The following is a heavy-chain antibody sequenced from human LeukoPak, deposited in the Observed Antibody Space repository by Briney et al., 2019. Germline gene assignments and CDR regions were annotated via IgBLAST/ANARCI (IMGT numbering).Heavy chain of an antibody. CDR3: ARLQLWPRSGVFYFDY. J-gene: IGHJ4*02. Sequence: SETLSLTCTVSGGSISSYYWSWIRQPPGKGPEWIGYIYTSGSTNYNPSLKSRVTISVDTSKNQFSLKLSSVTAADTAVYYCARLQLWPRSGVFYFDYWGQGTLVTVSS. CDR1: GGSISSYY. CDR2: IYTSGST. V-gene: IGHV4-4*09. D-gene: IGHD5-18*01.